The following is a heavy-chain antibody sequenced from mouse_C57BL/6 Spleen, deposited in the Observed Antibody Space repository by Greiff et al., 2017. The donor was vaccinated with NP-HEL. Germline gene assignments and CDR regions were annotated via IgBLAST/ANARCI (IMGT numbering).Heavy chain of an antibody. J-gene: IGHJ4*01. CDR3: ARGVPLAYYAMDY. CDR1: GYTFTSYW. CDR2: IAPNSGGT. Sequence: QVPLQQPGAELVKPGASVKLSCKASGYTFTSYWMHWVKQRPGRGLAWIGRIAPNSGGTKYNEKFKSKATLTVDKPSSTAYMQLSSLTSEDSAVYYCARGVPLAYYAMDYWGQGTSVTVSS. D-gene: IGHD6-1*01. V-gene: IGHV1-72*01.